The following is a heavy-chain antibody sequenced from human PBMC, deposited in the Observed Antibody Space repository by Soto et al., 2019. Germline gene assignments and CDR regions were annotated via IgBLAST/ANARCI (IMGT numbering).Heavy chain of an antibody. Sequence: SETLSLTCAVYGGSFSGYYWSWIRQPPGKGLEWIGEINHRRSTNYNPSLKSRVTISVDTSKNQFSLKLSSVTAADTAVYYCVRFHITGTTVPLEGAIGAFDIWGQGTMVTVSS. CDR2: INHRRST. D-gene: IGHD1-7*01. CDR1: GGSFSGYY. J-gene: IGHJ3*02. CDR3: VRFHITGTTVPLEGAIGAFDI. V-gene: IGHV4-34*01.